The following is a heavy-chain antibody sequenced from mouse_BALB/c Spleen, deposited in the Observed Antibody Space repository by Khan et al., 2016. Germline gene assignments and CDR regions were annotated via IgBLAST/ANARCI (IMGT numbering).Heavy chain of an antibody. CDR2: IWGDGTT. V-gene: IGHV2-6-7*01. CDR3: ARDGWGYYAMDY. CDR1: GFSLIAYG. Sequence: QVQLQQSGPGLVAPSQSLSITCTVSGFSLIAYGVNWVRQPPGKSLEWLGMIWGDGTTDSNSALKSRLNITKDNSKSQVFLKMNSLQTDDTARYYCARDGWGYYAMDYWGQGTSVTVSS. D-gene: IGHD2-2*01. J-gene: IGHJ4*01.